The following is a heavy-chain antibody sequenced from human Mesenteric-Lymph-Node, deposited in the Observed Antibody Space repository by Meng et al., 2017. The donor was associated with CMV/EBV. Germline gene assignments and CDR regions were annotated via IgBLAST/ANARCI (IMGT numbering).Heavy chain of an antibody. CDR3: ARERVREEGLFDS. V-gene: IGHV4-4*02. D-gene: IGHD4/OR15-4a*01. J-gene: IGHJ4*02. CDR2: ISYGGAT. Sequence: VSGGSISGRYWWTWVRQPPETGLEWIGEISYGGATKYNPSLRSRLTISMDKSNNQFSLILTSVTAADAAIYYCARERVREEGLFDSWGQGTLVTVSS. CDR1: GGSISGRYW.